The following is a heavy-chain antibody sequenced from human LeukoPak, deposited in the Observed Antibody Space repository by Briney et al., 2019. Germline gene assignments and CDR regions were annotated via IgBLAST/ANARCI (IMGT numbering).Heavy chain of an antibody. V-gene: IGHV3-21*01. Sequence: GGSLILSCAASGFTFSSYSMNWVRQAPGKGLELVSSITSGSSYIYYADSVKGRFTISRDNAKNSLYLQMNSLRAEDTAVYYCARARGYSYAFDYWGQGTLVTVSS. J-gene: IGHJ4*02. CDR2: ITSGSSYI. CDR1: GFTFSSYS. CDR3: ARARGYSYAFDY. D-gene: IGHD5-18*01.